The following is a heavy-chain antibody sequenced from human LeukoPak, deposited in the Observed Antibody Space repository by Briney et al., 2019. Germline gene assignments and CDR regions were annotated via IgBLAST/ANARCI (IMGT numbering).Heavy chain of an antibody. V-gene: IGHV3-23*01. D-gene: IGHD4-17*01. CDR2: ISGSGGST. J-gene: IGHJ4*02. Sequence: GGSLRLSCAASGFTFSSYGMSWVRQAPGKGLEWVSAISGSGGSTYYADSVKGRFTISRDNSRNSLYLQMNSLRAEDTAVYFCAKARMSSVTIFDYWGQGTLVTVSS. CDR3: AKARMSSVTIFDY. CDR1: GFTFSSYG.